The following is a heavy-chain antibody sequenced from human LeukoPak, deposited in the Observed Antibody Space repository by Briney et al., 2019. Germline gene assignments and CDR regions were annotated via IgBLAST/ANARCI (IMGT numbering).Heavy chain of an antibody. V-gene: IGHV3-33*01. CDR3: ARGDPTVTTKQNLDY. CDR2: IWYDGSNK. CDR1: GFSFSNYD. Sequence: PGRSLRLSCAASGFSFSNYDMHGVRQAPGXGXXXXXXIWYDGSNKYYADSVXGRFTISRDNSKNTLYLQMNSLRVEDTAVYYCARGDPTVTTKQNLDYWGQGTLVTVSS. D-gene: IGHD4-17*01. J-gene: IGHJ4*02.